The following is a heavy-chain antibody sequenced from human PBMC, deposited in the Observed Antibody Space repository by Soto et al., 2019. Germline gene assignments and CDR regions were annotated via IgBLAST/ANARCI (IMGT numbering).Heavy chain of an antibody. D-gene: IGHD5-18*01. CDR3: ARDRRGSRDKAMLLYFDY. CDR1: AFTFSSYR. V-gene: IGHV3-30*03. J-gene: IGHJ4*02. Sequence: SLRLSCAASAFTFSSYRMQWVRQAPGKGLEWVAVISYDGSNKYYADSVKGRFTISRDNSKNTLYLQMNSLSTEDTAVYYCARDRRGSRDKAMLLYFDYWGQGTLVTVSS. CDR2: ISYDGSNK.